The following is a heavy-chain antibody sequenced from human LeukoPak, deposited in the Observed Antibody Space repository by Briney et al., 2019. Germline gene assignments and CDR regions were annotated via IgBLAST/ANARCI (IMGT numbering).Heavy chain of an antibody. Sequence: YMTWVRQPPGKGLEWIGSMYYSGSTYYNPFLSSRVTISIDTSKNQFSLKLSSVTAADTAVYYCAKRGSGDGYYFDYWGQGTLVTVSS. CDR3: AKRGSGDGYYFDY. CDR2: MYYSGST. D-gene: IGHD2-15*01. V-gene: IGHV4-39*01. CDR1: Y. J-gene: IGHJ4*02.